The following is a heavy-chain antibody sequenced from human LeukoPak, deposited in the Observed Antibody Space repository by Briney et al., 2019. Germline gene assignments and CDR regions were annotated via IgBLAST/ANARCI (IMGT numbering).Heavy chain of an antibody. CDR2: ISYDGSNK. CDR1: GFTFSSYA. CDR3: ARGVAGLTAMDV. Sequence: GGSLRLSCAASGFTFSSYAMHWVRQAPGKGLEWVAVISYDGSNKYYADSVKGRFTISRDNSKNTLYLQMNSLRAEDTAVYYCARGVAGLTAMDVWGKGTTVTVSS. V-gene: IGHV3-30-3*01. D-gene: IGHD2-21*02. J-gene: IGHJ6*04.